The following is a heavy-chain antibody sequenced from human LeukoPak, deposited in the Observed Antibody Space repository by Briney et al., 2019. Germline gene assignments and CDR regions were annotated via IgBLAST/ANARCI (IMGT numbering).Heavy chain of an antibody. CDR1: GGSFSGYY. D-gene: IGHD3-22*01. V-gene: IGHV4-34*01. CDR2: INHSGST. J-gene: IGHJ4*02. CDR3: AGGYYYDSSGYLDY. Sequence: SETLSLTCAVYGGSFSGYYWSWIRQPPGKGLEWIGEINHSGSTNYNPSLKSRVTMSVDTSKNQFSLKLSSVTAADTAVYYCAGGYYYDSSGYLDYWGQGTLVTVSS.